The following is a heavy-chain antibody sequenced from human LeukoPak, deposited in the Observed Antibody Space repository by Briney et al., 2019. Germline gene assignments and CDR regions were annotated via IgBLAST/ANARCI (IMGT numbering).Heavy chain of an antibody. CDR2: ISSGGDTI. Sequence: GGSLRLSCAASGFTFSNYYMTWIRQAPGKGLEWVSYISSGGDTIYYADSVKGRFTVSRDNARNSVYLQMNSLRAEDTAVYYCAGDPYYYSSDPWGQGTLVTVSS. CDR1: GFTFSNYY. J-gene: IGHJ5*02. CDR3: AGDPYYYSSDP. D-gene: IGHD3-10*01. V-gene: IGHV3-11*01.